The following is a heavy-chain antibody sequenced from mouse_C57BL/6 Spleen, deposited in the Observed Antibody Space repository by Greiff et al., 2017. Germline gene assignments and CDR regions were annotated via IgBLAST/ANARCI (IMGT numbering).Heavy chain of an antibody. CDR2: IYPGDGDT. Sequence: QVQLQQSGPELVKPGASVKISCKASGYAFSSSWMNWVKQRPGKGLEWIGRIYPGDGDTNYNGKFKGKATLTADKSSSTAYMQLSSLTSEDSAVYFCARERGSSPPWFAYWGQGTLVTVSA. CDR3: ARERGSSPPWFAY. CDR1: GYAFSSSW. D-gene: IGHD1-1*01. V-gene: IGHV1-82*01. J-gene: IGHJ3*01.